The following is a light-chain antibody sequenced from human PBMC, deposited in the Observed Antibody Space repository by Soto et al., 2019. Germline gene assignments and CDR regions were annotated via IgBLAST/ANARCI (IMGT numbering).Light chain of an antibody. CDR2: GVT. CDR1: SSDVGASDY. Sequence: QSVLTQPASVSESPGQSITISCTGTSSDVGASDYVSWYEQHPGKAPELIIYGVTNRPSGVSNRFSGSKSGNTASLTISGLQAEDEADYYCSSYTSSHTLVFGGGTKVTVL. CDR3: SSYTSSHTLV. V-gene: IGLV2-14*01. J-gene: IGLJ2*01.